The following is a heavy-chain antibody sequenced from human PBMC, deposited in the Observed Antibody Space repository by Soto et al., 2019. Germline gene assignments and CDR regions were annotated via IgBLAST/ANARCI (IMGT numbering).Heavy chain of an antibody. CDR1: GYSIRNGYY. D-gene: IGHD2-21*02. CDR2: IYHSGST. Sequence: SETLSLTCTVSGYSIRNGYYWGWIRQPPGKGLEWIGTIYHSGSTYYNPSLKSRVTISVDASENHFSLKLSSVTAADTAVYYCARVGPYCGGDCYSPPPWGQGTLVTVSS. CDR3: ARVGPYCGGDCYSPPP. V-gene: IGHV4-38-2*02. J-gene: IGHJ5*02.